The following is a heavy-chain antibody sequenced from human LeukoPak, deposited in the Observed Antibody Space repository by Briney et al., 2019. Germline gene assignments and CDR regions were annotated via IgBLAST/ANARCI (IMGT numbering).Heavy chain of an antibody. Sequence: GGSLRLSCAASGFTFSSYWMSWVRQAPGKGLEWVANIKQDGSEKYYVDSVKGRFTISRDNAKNSMYLQMNSLRAEDTAVYYCAIQQWLASPIDYWGQGTLVTVSS. CDR2: IKQDGSEK. D-gene: IGHD6-19*01. V-gene: IGHV3-7*01. CDR3: AIQQWLASPIDY. J-gene: IGHJ4*02. CDR1: GFTFSSYW.